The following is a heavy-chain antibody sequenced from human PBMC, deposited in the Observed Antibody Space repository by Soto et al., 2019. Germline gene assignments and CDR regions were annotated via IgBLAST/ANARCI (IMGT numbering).Heavy chain of an antibody. Sequence: GGSLRLSCAASGVTFSSYAMSWVRQAPGKGLEWVSGISGSGGRTHYPDSVKGRFTISRDNSKNTLYLQMNSLRAEDTAVYYCAQGYQLLNYFDYWGQGTLVTVSS. CDR2: ISGSGGRT. D-gene: IGHD2-2*01. CDR1: GVTFSSYA. CDR3: AQGYQLLNYFDY. J-gene: IGHJ4*02. V-gene: IGHV3-23*01.